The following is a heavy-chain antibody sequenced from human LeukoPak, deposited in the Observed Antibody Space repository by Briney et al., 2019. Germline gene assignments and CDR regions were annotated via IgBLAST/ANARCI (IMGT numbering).Heavy chain of an antibody. CDR3: ARLNFGDPSY. D-gene: IGHD2-21*02. V-gene: IGHV4-39*01. CDR1: GGSISSSYY. Sequence: SETLSLTCTVTGGSISSSYYWGWIRQPPGKGLEWIGNIYYSGSTHYSPSLKSRVTISVDTSKSQFSLKLSSVTAADTAVYYCARLNFGDPSYWGQGALVTVSS. CDR2: IYYSGST. J-gene: IGHJ4*02.